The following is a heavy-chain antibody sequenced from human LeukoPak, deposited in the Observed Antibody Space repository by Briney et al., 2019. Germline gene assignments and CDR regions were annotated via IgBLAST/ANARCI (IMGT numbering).Heavy chain of an antibody. Sequence: ASVKVSCKASGYTFTGYYMHWVRQAPGQDLEWMGWINPDSGGTNYAQKFQGRVTMTRDTSISTAFMELSRLRSDDTAIYYCARVYSSNLFDPWGQGTLVTVSS. CDR3: ARVYSSNLFDP. CDR1: GYTFTGYY. J-gene: IGHJ5*02. CDR2: INPDSGGT. D-gene: IGHD6-13*01. V-gene: IGHV1-2*02.